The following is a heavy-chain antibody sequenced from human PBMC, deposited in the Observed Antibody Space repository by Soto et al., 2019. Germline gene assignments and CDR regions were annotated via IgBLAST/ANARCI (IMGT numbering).Heavy chain of an antibody. CDR3: ARDDSYCSGGSCYVY. Sequence: GASVKVSCKASGGTFSSYTISWVRQAPGQGLEWMGRIIPILGIANYAQKFQGRVTITADKSTSTAYMELSSLRSEDTAVYYCARDDSYCSGGSCYVYWGQGTLVTVSS. V-gene: IGHV1-69*04. D-gene: IGHD2-15*01. J-gene: IGHJ4*02. CDR2: IIPILGIA. CDR1: GGTFSSYT.